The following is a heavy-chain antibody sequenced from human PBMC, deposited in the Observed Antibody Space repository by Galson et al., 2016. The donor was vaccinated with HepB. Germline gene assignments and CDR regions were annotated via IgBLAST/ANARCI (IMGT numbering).Heavy chain of an antibody. CDR1: GFSFTSYA. J-gene: IGHJ4*02. CDR3: TRPKTTAIGGRSDY. CDR2: INNKGVTT. Sequence: SLRLSCAASGFSFTSYAISWVRRAPGKGPEWISAINNKGVTTYYADSVKGRFTISRDDSKNTAYLQMNSLKTEDTAVYYCTRPKTTAIGGRSDYWGQGTLVTVSS. D-gene: IGHD2-21*02. V-gene: IGHV3-23*01.